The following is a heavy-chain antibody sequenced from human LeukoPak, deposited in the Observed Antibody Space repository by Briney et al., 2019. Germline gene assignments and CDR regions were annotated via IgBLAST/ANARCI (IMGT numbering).Heavy chain of an antibody. CDR3: ARAGDYYGSGSYSAPFGY. CDR1: GGSVSSGSYY. J-gene: IGHJ4*02. Sequence: SETLSLTCTVSGGSVSSGSYYWSWIRQPPGKGLEWIGYIYYSGSTNYNPSLKSRVTISADTSKNQFSLKLSSVTAADTAVYYCARAGDYYGSGSYSAPFGYWGQGTLVTVSS. V-gene: IGHV4-61*01. D-gene: IGHD3-10*01. CDR2: IYYSGST.